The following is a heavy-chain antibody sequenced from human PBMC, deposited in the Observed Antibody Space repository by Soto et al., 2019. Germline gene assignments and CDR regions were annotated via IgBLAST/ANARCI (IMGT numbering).Heavy chain of an antibody. CDR3: AQFGEFAK. CDR1: GGSISSGGYS. Sequence: QLQLQESGSGLVKPSQTLSLTCAVSGGSISSGGYSWSWIRQPPGKGLEWIGYIYHSGSTYYYPSLKSRVTISVDRSTNQLSLKPTSVTAAETAVYYCAQFGEFAKWGQGTLGTVSS. V-gene: IGHV4-30-2*01. D-gene: IGHD3-10*01. CDR2: IYHSGST. J-gene: IGHJ4*02.